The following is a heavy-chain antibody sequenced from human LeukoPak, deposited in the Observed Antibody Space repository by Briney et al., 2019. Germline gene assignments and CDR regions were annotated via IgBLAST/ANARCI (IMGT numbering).Heavy chain of an antibody. D-gene: IGHD3-9*01. V-gene: IGHV1-18*01. Sequence: GASVKVSCKASGYTFTSYGISWVRQAPAQGLEWMGWISAYNGNTNYEQKLPGRVTMTTATSTRTNTMELRRQSSDATAVYSYARERVAGGLNVLRYFDGFSPLGEDPSHFDYWGQGTLVTVSS. CDR2: ISAYNGNT. J-gene: IGHJ4*02. CDR1: GYTFTSYG. CDR3: ARERVAGGLNVLRYFDGFSPLGEDPSHFDY.